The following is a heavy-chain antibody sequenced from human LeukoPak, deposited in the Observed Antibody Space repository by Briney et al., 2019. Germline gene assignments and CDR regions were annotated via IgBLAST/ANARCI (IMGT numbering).Heavy chain of an antibody. CDR3: AKLAQAARQDYYYYMDV. D-gene: IGHD6-6*01. J-gene: IGHJ6*03. CDR2: ISYDGSNK. CDR1: GFTFSSYG. Sequence: GRSLRLSCAASGFTFSSYGMHWVRQAPGKGLEWVAVISYDGSNKYYADSVKGRFTISRDNSKNTLYLQMNSLRAEDTAVYYCAKLAQAARQDYYYYMDVWGKGTTVTVSS. V-gene: IGHV3-30*18.